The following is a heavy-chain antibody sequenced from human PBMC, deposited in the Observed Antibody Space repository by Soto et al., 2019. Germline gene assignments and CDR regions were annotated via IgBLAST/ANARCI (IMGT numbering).Heavy chain of an antibody. D-gene: IGHD6-19*01. Sequence: QVQLQQWGAGLLKPSETLSLTCAVYGGSFSGYYWSWIRQPPGKGLEWIGEINHSGSTNYNPSLKSRVTISVDTSKNQCSLKLSSVTAADTAVYYCARGGGLGWYVDYWGQGTLVTVSS. CDR3: ARGGGLGWYVDY. CDR1: GGSFSGYY. CDR2: INHSGST. J-gene: IGHJ4*02. V-gene: IGHV4-34*01.